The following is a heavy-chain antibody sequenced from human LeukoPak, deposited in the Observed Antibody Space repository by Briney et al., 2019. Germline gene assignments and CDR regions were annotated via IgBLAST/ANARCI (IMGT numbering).Heavy chain of an antibody. V-gene: IGHV1-3*01. D-gene: IGHD3-22*01. CDR3: AREDHYYDSSGYLRVDY. CDR1: GYTFTSYA. CDR2: INAGNGNT. J-gene: IGHJ4*02. Sequence: ASVKVSCKASGYTFTSYAMHWVRQAPGQRLEWMGWINAGNGNTKYSQKFQGRVTITRDTSASTAYMELRSLRSDDTAVYYCAREDHYYDSSGYLRVDYWGQGTLVTVSS.